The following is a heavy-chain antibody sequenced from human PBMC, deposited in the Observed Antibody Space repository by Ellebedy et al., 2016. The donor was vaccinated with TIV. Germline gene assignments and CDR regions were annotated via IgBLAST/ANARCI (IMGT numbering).Heavy chain of an antibody. D-gene: IGHD2-2*01. CDR2: ISANNGNT. J-gene: IGHJ6*02. CDR3: ASRDGCSSTSCYGDGMDV. Sequence: ASVKVSCKASGYTFSSYGISWERQAPGQGLEWMGWISANNGNTKYAQKLQGRVTMTTDTPTSTVYMELRSLRSDDTAVYYCASRDGCSSTSCYGDGMDVWGQGTTVTVSS. CDR1: GYTFSSYG. V-gene: IGHV1-18*04.